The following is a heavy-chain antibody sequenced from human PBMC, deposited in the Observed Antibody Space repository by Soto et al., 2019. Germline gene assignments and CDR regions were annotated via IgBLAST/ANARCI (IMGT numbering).Heavy chain of an antibody. CDR3: ASLSTMIVVVSDY. J-gene: IGHJ4*02. CDR1: GGSISSSNYY. Sequence: PSETLSLTCTVYGGSISSSNYYWGWIRQPPGKGLEWIGSIYYSGSTYYNPSLESRVTLSVDTSKNQFSLKLSSVTAADTALYYCASLSTMIVVVSDYWGQGTAVTVSS. V-gene: IGHV4-39*01. CDR2: IYYSGST. D-gene: IGHD3-22*01.